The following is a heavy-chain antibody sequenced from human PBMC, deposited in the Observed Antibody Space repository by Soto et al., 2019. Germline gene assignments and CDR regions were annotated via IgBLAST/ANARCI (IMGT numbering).Heavy chain of an antibody. CDR1: GYSFTSYL. D-gene: IGHD2-15*01. CDR2: ICPGDSDT. J-gene: IGHJ6*02. CDR3: AREGYCSGGSCYAPNYYYYYGMDV. Sequence: PVESLKISCEGSGYSFTSYLIGWVHQMPGKGLEWRGIICPGDSDTRYSPSSQGQVTISADKSISTAYLQWSSLKASDTAMYYCAREGYCSGGSCYAPNYYYYYGMDVWGQGTTVTVSS. V-gene: IGHV5-51*07.